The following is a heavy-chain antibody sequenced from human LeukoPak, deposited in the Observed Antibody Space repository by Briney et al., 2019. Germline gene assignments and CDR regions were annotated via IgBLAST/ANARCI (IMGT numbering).Heavy chain of an antibody. CDR2: IRYDGSNK. CDR3: AKEGSYPFDY. D-gene: IGHD5-18*01. V-gene: IGHV3-30*02. J-gene: IGHJ4*02. Sequence: PGGSLRLSCAASGFTFSSYGMHWVRQAPGKGLEWVAFIRYDGSNKYYADSVKGRFTIPRDNSKNTPYLQMNSLRAEDTAVYYCAKEGSYPFDYWGQGTLVTVSS. CDR1: GFTFSSYG.